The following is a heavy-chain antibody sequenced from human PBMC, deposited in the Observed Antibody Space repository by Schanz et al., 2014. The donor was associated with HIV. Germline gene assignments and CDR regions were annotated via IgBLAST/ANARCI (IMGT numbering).Heavy chain of an antibody. V-gene: IGHV1-2*02. J-gene: IGHJ3*02. CDR1: GYTFTGYY. CDR3: ARGERTVHDAFDI. Sequence: QVQLVQSGAEVKKPGASVKVSCKASGYTFTGYYMHWVRQAPGQGLEWMGWINPSSGGTNYAQKVQGRVTMTTDTSTSTAYMELRSLTSDDTAVYYCARGERTVHDAFDIWGQGTMVTVSS. CDR2: INPSSGGT. D-gene: IGHD4-17*01.